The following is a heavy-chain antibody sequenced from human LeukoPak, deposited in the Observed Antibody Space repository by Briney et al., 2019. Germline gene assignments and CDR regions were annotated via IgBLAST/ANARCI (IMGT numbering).Heavy chain of an antibody. CDR3: ARAARTDGIGGPTPKRGIYDY. J-gene: IGHJ4*02. Sequence: SESLSLTCAVYGGSLSAFYWSWIRQPPGKGLEWIGEINHSEGTNYNPSLKSRVTISLDTSTKQFSLRLGSVTAADTAVYYCARAARTDGIGGPTPKRGIYDYWGQGTLVTVSS. V-gene: IGHV4-34*01. CDR2: INHSEGT. CDR1: GGSLSAFY. D-gene: IGHD1-26*01.